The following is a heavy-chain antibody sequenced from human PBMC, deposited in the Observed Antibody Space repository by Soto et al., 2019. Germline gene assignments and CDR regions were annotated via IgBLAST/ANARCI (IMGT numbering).Heavy chain of an antibody. J-gene: IGHJ4*02. V-gene: IGHV3-21*04. CDR2: ITSGSIYI. CDR3: AKGARNVDTAMVYFDY. CDR1: EFTFSTYT. D-gene: IGHD5-18*01. Sequence: PGGSLRRSCAASEFTFSTYTINWVRQAPGKGLEWGSSITSGSIYIYYADSVKGRFTISRDNSKNTLYLQMNSLRAEDAAVYYCAKGARNVDTAMVYFDYWGQGTQVTVSS.